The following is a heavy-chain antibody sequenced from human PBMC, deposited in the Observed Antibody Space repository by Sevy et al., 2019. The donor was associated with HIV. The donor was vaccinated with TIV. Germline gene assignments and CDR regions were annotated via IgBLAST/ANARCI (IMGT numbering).Heavy chain of an antibody. V-gene: IGHV3-23*01. D-gene: IGHD6-19*01. CDR1: GFTFSSYA. CDR2: ISGGGGST. J-gene: IGHJ6*02. CDR3: AKEEGYSSGWYGDYYYYYGMDV. Sequence: GGSLRLSCAASGFTFSSYAMSWVRQAPGKGLEWVSAISGGGGSTYYADSVKGRFTISRDNSKNTLYLQMNSLRAEDTAVYYCAKEEGYSSGWYGDYYYYYGMDVWGQGTTVTVSS.